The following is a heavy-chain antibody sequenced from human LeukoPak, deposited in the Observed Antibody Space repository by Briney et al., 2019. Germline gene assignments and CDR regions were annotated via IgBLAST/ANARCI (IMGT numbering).Heavy chain of an antibody. CDR1: GFTFSSYE. V-gene: IGHV3-48*03. CDR2: ISTSGSTI. D-gene: IGHD1-26*01. Sequence: GGSLRLSCAASGFTFSSYEMNWVRQAPGKGLEWVSYISTSGSTISYADSVKGRLTISRDNAKNSLYLQMNSLRAEDTAVYYCARVGARFDYWGQGTPVTVSS. CDR3: ARVGARFDY. J-gene: IGHJ4*02.